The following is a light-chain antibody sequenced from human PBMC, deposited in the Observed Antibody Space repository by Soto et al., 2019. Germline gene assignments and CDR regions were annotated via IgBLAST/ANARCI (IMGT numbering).Light chain of an antibody. J-gene: IGLJ1*01. CDR3: AAWDDSLNGLYV. CDR2: SNN. V-gene: IGLV1-44*01. Sequence: QSVLTQLPSASGTPGQRVTISCSGSSSNIGSNTVNWYQQLPGTAPKLLIYSNNQRPSGVPDQFSGSKSGTSASLAISGLQSEDEADYYCAAWDDSLNGLYVFGTGTKLTVL. CDR1: SSNIGSNT.